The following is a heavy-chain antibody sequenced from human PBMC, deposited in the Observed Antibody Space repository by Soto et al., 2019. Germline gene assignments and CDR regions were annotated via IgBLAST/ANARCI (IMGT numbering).Heavy chain of an antibody. V-gene: IGHV3-74*01. D-gene: IGHD5-12*01. CDR1: GFNFNYFW. CDR3: ARDVSWNWYFDL. J-gene: IGHJ2*01. Sequence: GGSLRLSCAAPGFNFNYFWMHWVRQTPGKGLVWVSHISSDGSRTGYADSVKGRFTISRDNAKNILYLQMNSLTLEDTAVYYCARDVSWNWYFDLWGRGTLVTVSS. CDR2: ISSDGSRT.